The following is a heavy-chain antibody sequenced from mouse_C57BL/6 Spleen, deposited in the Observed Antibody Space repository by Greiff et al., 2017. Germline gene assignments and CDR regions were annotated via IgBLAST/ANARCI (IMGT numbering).Heavy chain of an antibody. CDR1: GYAFTNYL. Sequence: QVQLQQSGAELVRPGTSVKVSCKASGYAFTNYLIEWVKQRPGQGLEWIGVINPGSGGTNYNEKFKGKATLTADKSSSTAYMQLSSLTSDYAAVEFCASDDSYGSSYFDYWGQGTTLTVSS. CDR3: ASDDSYGSSYFDY. D-gene: IGHD1-1*01. J-gene: IGHJ2*01. V-gene: IGHV1-54*01. CDR2: INPGSGGT.